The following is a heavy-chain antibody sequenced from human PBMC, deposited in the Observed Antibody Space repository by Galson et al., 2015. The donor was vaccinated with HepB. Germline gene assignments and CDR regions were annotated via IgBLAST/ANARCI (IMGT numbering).Heavy chain of an antibody. CDR2: ISYDGSNK. CDR3: ASPEVATVTTLNQFDY. CDR1: GFTFSSYA. V-gene: IGHV3-30*04. Sequence: SLRLSCAASGFTFSSYAMHWVRQAPGKGLEWVAVISYDGSNKYYADSVKGRFTISRDNSKNTLYLQMNSLRAEDTAVYYCASPEVATVTTLNQFDYWGQGTLVTVSS. J-gene: IGHJ4*02. D-gene: IGHD4-17*01.